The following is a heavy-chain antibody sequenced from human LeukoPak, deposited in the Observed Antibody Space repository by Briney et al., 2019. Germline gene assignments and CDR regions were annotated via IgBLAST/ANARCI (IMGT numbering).Heavy chain of an antibody. CDR3: ARGCDSSGYYYDGRVFDY. CDR2: ISAYNGNT. Sequence: ASVKVSCKASGYTFTSYGISWVRQAPGQGLEWMGWISAYNGNTNYAQKLQGRVTMTTDTSTSTAYMELRSLRSDDTAVYYCARGCDSSGYYYDGRVFDYWGQGTLVTVSS. CDR1: GYTFTSYG. D-gene: IGHD3-22*01. J-gene: IGHJ4*02. V-gene: IGHV1-18*01.